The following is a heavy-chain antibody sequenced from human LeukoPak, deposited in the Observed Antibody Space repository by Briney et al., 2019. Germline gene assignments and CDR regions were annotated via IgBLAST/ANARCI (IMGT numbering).Heavy chain of an antibody. Sequence: PSETLSLTCAVSGGSISSSNWWSWVRQPPGKGLEWIGEIYHSGSTNYNPSLKSRVTISVDKSKNQFSLKLSSVTAAGTAVYYCARNSKAHYDILTGYYTGWFDPWGQGTLVTVSS. CDR3: ARNSKAHYDILTGYYTGWFDP. V-gene: IGHV4-4*02. CDR2: IYHSGST. D-gene: IGHD3-9*01. CDR1: GGSISSSNW. J-gene: IGHJ5*02.